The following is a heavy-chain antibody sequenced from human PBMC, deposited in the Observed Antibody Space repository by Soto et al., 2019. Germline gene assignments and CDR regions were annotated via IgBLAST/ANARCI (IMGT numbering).Heavy chain of an antibody. D-gene: IGHD6-6*01. CDR2: INHRGST. J-gene: IGHJ4*02. CDR1: GGSFSGYY. V-gene: IGHV4-34*01. Sequence: SETLSLTCAVYGGSFSGYYWSWIRQPPGKGLEWIGEINHRGSTNYNPSLKSRVTISVDTSKNQFSLKLSSVTAADTAVYYCASIAARPRVYYFDYWGQGTLVTVSS. CDR3: ASIAARPRVYYFDY.